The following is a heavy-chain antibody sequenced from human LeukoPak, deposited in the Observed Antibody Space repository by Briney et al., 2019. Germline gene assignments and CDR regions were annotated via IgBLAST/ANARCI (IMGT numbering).Heavy chain of an antibody. D-gene: IGHD3-22*01. CDR3: ARGRSSYYDSGGYYYLVY. V-gene: IGHV4-39*07. Sequence: SETLSLTCTVSGGSISSSSYYWGWVRQPPGKALEWIGNIFYSGSTYYSPSLKSRVTISLDTSRNQFSLKLSSVTAADTAVYYCARGRSSYYDSGGYYYLVYWGQGTLVTVSS. J-gene: IGHJ4*02. CDR1: GGSISSSSYY. CDR2: IFYSGST.